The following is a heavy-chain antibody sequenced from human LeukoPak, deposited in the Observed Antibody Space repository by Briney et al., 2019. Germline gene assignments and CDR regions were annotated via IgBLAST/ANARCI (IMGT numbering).Heavy chain of an antibody. D-gene: IGHD6-13*01. CDR1: GGSISNTNYY. V-gene: IGHV4-39*01. Sequence: PSETLSLTCTVSGGSISNTNYYWGWIRQPPGKGLEWIGTIYYSGSTYYNPSLKSRVTISVDTSKNQFSLKVSSVTAADTAVYYCARHPQWAEAGSFDYWGQGTLVIVSS. CDR3: ARHPQWAEAGSFDY. J-gene: IGHJ4*02. CDR2: IYYSGST.